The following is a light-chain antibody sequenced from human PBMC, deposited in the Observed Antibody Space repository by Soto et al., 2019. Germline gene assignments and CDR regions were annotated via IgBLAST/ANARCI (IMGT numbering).Light chain of an antibody. CDR3: QHYTS. V-gene: IGKV1-5*03. CDR1: QNINSW. Sequence: DIQMTQSPSTLSASVGDRVTITCRASQNINSWLAWYQQKPGKAPKLLIYKASNLEPGVPSRFSGSGSGTEFTLTISSLQPDDFATYYCQHYTSFGPGTKVYIK. CDR2: KAS. J-gene: IGKJ3*01.